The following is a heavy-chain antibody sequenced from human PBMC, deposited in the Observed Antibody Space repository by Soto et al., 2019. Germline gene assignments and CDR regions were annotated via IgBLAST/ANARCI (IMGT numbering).Heavy chain of an antibody. V-gene: IGHV3-73*01. D-gene: IGHD6-6*01. CDR1: GFTFSGSA. CDR3: THLEYSSSGDGY. Sequence: GGSLRLSCAASGFTFSGSAMHWVRQASGKGLEWVGRIRSKANSYATAYAASVKGRFTISRDDSKNTAYLQMNSLKTEDTAVYYCTHLEYSSSGDGYWGQGTLVTVSS. J-gene: IGHJ4*02. CDR2: IRSKANSYAT.